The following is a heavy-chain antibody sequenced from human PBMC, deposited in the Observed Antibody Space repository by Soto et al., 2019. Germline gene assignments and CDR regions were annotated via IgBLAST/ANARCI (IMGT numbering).Heavy chain of an antibody. V-gene: IGHV4-31*03. CDR1: GGSIRRRGYY. J-gene: IGHJ5*02. CDR3: GASGAPGGDWFNP. D-gene: IGHD3-16*01. Sequence: SETLSLTCTVTGGSIRRRGYYWSWIRQRPGEGLEWIGFVYYRGTTDYNPSLRSRMTISADTSRNQFYLDVASVTVADTATYYCGASGAPGGDWFNPGGKGMLFTVS. CDR2: VYYRGTT.